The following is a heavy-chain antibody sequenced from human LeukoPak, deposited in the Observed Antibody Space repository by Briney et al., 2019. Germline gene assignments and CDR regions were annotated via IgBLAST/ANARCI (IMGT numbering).Heavy chain of an antibody. J-gene: IGHJ6*03. CDR3: AADRGLETAFDSSTPDAYYYYMDV. Sequence: SGGSLRLSCAASGFTFSSYWMSWVRQAPGKGLEWVANIKQDGSEKYYVDSVKGRFTISRDNAKNSLYLQMNSLRAEDTAVYYCAADRGLETAFDSSTPDAYYYYMDVWGKGTTVTVSS. D-gene: IGHD5-18*01. CDR1: GFTFSSYW. V-gene: IGHV3-7*03. CDR2: IKQDGSEK.